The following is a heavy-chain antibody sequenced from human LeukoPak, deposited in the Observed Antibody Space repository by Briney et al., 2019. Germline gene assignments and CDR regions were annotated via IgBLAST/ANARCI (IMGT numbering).Heavy chain of an antibody. CDR2: INNDGSGT. D-gene: IGHD1-26*01. J-gene: IGHJ5*02. Sequence: GGSLRLSCAASGFTLSSYWMQWVRHAPGKGLVWVSRINNDGSGTTYADSVKGRFTISRDNAKNTLYLQMNSLRAEDTAIYYCARDQDGPGATVDHWGQGTLVTVSS. V-gene: IGHV3-74*01. CDR3: ARDQDGPGATVDH. CDR1: GFTLSSYW.